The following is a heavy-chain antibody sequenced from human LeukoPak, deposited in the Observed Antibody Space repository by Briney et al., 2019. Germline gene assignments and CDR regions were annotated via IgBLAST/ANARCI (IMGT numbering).Heavy chain of an antibody. V-gene: IGHV3-48*04. CDR2: ISSSSSTR. Sequence: GGSLRLSCATSGFTFRSCSMSWVRQAPGKGLEWVSYISSSSSTRYYADSVKGRFTISRDNAKNSLFLQMDSLRAEDTAVYYCARDSYEYTTSYYYGLDVWGQGTTVTVSS. CDR1: GFTFRSCS. CDR3: ARDSYEYTTSYYYGLDV. D-gene: IGHD3-16*01. J-gene: IGHJ6*02.